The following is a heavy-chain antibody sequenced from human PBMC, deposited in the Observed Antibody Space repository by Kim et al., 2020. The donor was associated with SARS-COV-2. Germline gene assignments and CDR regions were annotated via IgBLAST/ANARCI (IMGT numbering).Heavy chain of an antibody. J-gene: IGHJ3*02. V-gene: IGHV3-74*01. Sequence: GGSLRLSCAASGFTFSTYWMHWVRQAPGKGLVWVSGVNGDGSKENYADSAKGRFTISRDNAKNTLYLQMNSLRAEDTAVYYCASDRRTGITAPSTFVIWGRGTTVTRSS. D-gene: IGHD1-20*01. CDR1: GFTFSTYW. CDR3: ASDRRTGITAPSTFVI. CDR2: VNGDGSKE.